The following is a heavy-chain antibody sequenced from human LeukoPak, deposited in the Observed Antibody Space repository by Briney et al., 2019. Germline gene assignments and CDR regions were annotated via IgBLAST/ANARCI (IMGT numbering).Heavy chain of an antibody. V-gene: IGHV3-23*01. D-gene: IGHD3-10*01. Sequence: GGSLRLSCAASGLTFSSYGMNWVRQAPGKGLEWVSAISGSGDSTYHADSVRGRFTVSRDNSKNTLYLQMKTLRAEDTAVYYCAKVTGSGSYLADAFDIWGHGTVVTVSS. CDR2: ISGSGDST. CDR1: GLTFSSYG. CDR3: AKVTGSGSYLADAFDI. J-gene: IGHJ3*02.